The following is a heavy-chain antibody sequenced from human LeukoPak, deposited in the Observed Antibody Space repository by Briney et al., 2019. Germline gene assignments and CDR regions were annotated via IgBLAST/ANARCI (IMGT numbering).Heavy chain of an antibody. D-gene: IGHD6-25*01. Sequence: XSETLSLTCTVSGDSISLYYWSWIRQPPGKGLEWIGEVHLDGRTNFNPSLKSRLTMSVDLSENHVSLKLTSVTAADTAVYYCAREGGFYRPLDYSGQGTLVTVSS. CDR1: GDSISLYY. CDR3: AREGGFYRPLDY. J-gene: IGHJ4*02. V-gene: IGHV4-59*12. CDR2: VHLDGRT.